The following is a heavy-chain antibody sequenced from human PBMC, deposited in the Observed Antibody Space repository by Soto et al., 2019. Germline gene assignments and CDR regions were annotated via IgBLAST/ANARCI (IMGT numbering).Heavy chain of an antibody. V-gene: IGHV1-2*02. D-gene: IGHD3-22*01. Sequence: WASVKVSCKASGYTFTGYYMHWVRQAPGQGLEWMGWINPNSGGTNYAQKFQGRVTMTRDTSISTAYMELSRLRSDDTAVYYCARDYESSGYYYVFHYYYGMDVWGQGTTVTVSS. CDR2: INPNSGGT. CDR1: GYTFTGYY. J-gene: IGHJ6*02. CDR3: ARDYESSGYYYVFHYYYGMDV.